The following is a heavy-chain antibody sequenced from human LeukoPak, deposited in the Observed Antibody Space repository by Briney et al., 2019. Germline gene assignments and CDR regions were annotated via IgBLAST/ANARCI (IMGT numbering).Heavy chain of an antibody. CDR3: AKDRVRGYSSGINDY. CDR1: GFTFSSYA. CDR2: ISGSGGST. J-gene: IGHJ4*02. Sequence: GGSLRLSCAASGFTFSSYAMSWVRQAPGKGLKWVSAISGSGGSTYYADSVKGRFTISRDNSKNTLYLQMNSLRAEDTAVYYCAKDRVRGYSSGINDYWGQGTLVTVSS. V-gene: IGHV3-23*01. D-gene: IGHD6-19*01.